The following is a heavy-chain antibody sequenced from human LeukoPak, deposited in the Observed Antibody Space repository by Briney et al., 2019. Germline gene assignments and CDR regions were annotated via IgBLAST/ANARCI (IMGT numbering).Heavy chain of an antibody. CDR1: GGWISSYY. J-gene: IGHJ6*02. Sequence: SETLSLTCTVSGGWISSYYWSWLRQPPGKGLEWIGYIQYSGSTNYKPSLKSRVTISVDTSKNQFSLKLSSVTAAHTAVYYCARVGRYSSSYHYYGMDVWGQGTTVTVPS. CDR2: IQYSGST. CDR3: ARVGRYSSSYHYYGMDV. D-gene: IGHD6-13*01. V-gene: IGHV4-59*01.